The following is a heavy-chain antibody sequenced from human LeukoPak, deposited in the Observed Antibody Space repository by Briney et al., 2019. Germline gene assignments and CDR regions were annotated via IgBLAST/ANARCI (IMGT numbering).Heavy chain of an antibody. D-gene: IGHD5-24*01. CDR2: IIPIFGTA. CDR3: ARGRVKRWLHYPVDY. J-gene: IGHJ4*02. Sequence: SVKVSCKASGGTFSSYAISWVRQAPGQGLEWMGGIIPIFGTANYAQKFQGRVTITADESTSTAYMELSSLRSEDTAVYYCARGRVKRWLHYPVDYWGQGTLVTVSS. CDR1: GGTFSSYA. V-gene: IGHV1-69*13.